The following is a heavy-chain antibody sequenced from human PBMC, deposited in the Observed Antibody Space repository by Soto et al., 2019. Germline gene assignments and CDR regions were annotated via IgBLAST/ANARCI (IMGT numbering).Heavy chain of an antibody. Sequence: GGSLRLSCAASGFTFSSYAMSWVRQAPGKGLEWVGRIKSKTDGGTTDYAAPVKGRFTISRDDSKNTLYLQMNGLKTEDTAVYYCTTHEAWTNDYWGQGTLVTVSS. CDR3: TTHEAWTNDY. CDR1: GFTFSSYA. V-gene: IGHV3-15*01. J-gene: IGHJ4*02. D-gene: IGHD1-1*01. CDR2: IKSKTDGGTT.